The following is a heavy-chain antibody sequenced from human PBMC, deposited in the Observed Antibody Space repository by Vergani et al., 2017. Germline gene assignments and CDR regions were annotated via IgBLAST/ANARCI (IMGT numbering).Heavy chain of an antibody. Sequence: QVQLVQSGAEVKKPGSSVKVSCKASGGTFSSYAISWVRQAPGQGLEWMGGIIPIFGTPNYAQKFQGRVRITADESTSRAYMELSSLRSEDTAVYYCARDPYPRSLPSPAVGYWGQGTLVTVSS. V-gene: IGHV1-69*01. J-gene: IGHJ4*02. CDR1: GGTFSSYA. D-gene: IGHD1-26*01. CDR2: IIPIFGTP. CDR3: ARDPYPRSLPSPAVGY.